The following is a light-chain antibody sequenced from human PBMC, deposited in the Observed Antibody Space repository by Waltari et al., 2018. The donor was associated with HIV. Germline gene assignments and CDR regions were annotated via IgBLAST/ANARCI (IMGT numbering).Light chain of an antibody. V-gene: IGLV1-51*01. J-gene: IGLJ3*02. CDR1: SSNIGNNY. CDR2: DNN. CDR3: GTWDSSLSAWV. Sequence: QSVLTQPPSVSAAPGQKVTISCSGSSSNIGNNYVYWYHQLPGTAPKLLIYDNNKRPPGIPDRFSGSKSGTSATLGITGLQTGDEADYYCGTWDSSLSAWVFGGGTKLTVL.